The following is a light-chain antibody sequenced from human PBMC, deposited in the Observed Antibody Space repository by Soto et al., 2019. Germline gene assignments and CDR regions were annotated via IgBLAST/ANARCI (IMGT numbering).Light chain of an antibody. CDR2: QAN. CDR1: NTDVGGYKY. Sequence: QSVLTQPPSASGAPGQSVTISCTGTNTDVGGYKYVSWYQQHPGKAPKLIIYQANRRPSGVPGRFSGSVSGNTASLTVSGLQAEDEAEYYCASYAGNNIFLFGSGTKVTVL. J-gene: IGLJ1*01. V-gene: IGLV2-8*01. CDR3: ASYAGNNIFL.